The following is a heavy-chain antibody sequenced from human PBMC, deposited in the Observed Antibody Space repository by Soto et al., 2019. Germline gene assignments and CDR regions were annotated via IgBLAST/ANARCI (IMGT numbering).Heavy chain of an antibody. Sequence: EASVKVSCKASGYTFTGYYMHWVRQAPGQGLEWMGWINPNSGGTNYAQKFQGWVTMTRDTSISTAYMELSRLRSDDTAVYYCARAHYYGSGSYYSNWFDPWGQGTLVTVSS. J-gene: IGHJ5*02. V-gene: IGHV1-2*04. CDR1: GYTFTGYY. D-gene: IGHD3-10*01. CDR2: INPNSGGT. CDR3: ARAHYYGSGSYYSNWFDP.